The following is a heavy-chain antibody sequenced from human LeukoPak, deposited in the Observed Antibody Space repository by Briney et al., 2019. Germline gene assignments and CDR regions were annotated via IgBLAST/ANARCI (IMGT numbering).Heavy chain of an antibody. D-gene: IGHD3-9*01. CDR1: GSSISTSNYY. J-gene: IGHJ3*02. V-gene: IGHV4-39*01. CDR2: FFYGGNT. CDR3: ARHGPLIRYRTAFDT. Sequence: SETLSLTCNVSGSSISTSNYYWAWIRQSPGKELECIGSFFYGGNTYYNPSLKSRVTISVDVSNNQFSLMLSSVTAADTALYYCARHGPLIRYRTAFDTWGQGTMVTVSS.